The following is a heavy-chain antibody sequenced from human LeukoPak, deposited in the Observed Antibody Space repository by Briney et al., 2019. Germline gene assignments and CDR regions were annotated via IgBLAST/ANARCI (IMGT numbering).Heavy chain of an antibody. V-gene: IGHV7-4-1*02. J-gene: IGHJ5*02. CDR3: ARGFRGVLNDNWFDP. CDR1: GYTFTSYA. CDR2: INTNTGNP. Sequence: GASVKVSCKASGYTFTSYAMNWVRQAPGQGLEWMGWINTNTGNPTYAQGFTGRFVFSLDTSVSTAYLQISSLKAEDTAVYYCARGFRGVLNDNWFDPWGQGTLVTVSS. D-gene: IGHD3-10*01.